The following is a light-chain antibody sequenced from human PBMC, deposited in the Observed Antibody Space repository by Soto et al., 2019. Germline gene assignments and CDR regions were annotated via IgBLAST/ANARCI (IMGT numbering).Light chain of an antibody. CDR2: STN. Sequence: QAVVTQEPSFSVSPGGTVTLTCGLSSGSVSTNYHPSWYQQTPGQAPRTLIYSTNTRSSGVPDRFSGSILGNKAALTITGAQADDESDYYCVLYMGSGTWVVGGGTKLTVL. V-gene: IGLV8-61*01. J-gene: IGLJ3*02. CDR3: VLYMGSGTWV. CDR1: SGSVSTNYH.